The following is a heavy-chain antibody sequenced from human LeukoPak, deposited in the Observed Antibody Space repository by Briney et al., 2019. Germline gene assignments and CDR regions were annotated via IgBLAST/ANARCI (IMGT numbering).Heavy chain of an antibody. V-gene: IGHV4-38-2*02. D-gene: IGHD3-22*01. CDR1: GYSISSGYY. Sequence: PSETLSLTCTVSGYSISSGYYWGWIRQPPGKGLEWIGSIYLSGNTYYNPSLKSRVTISLDTSKNQFSLKLSSVTAADSAVYYCARAGFHYDASGFYYYWGQGNMVTVSS. CDR2: IYLSGNT. J-gene: IGHJ4*02. CDR3: ARAGFHYDASGFYYY.